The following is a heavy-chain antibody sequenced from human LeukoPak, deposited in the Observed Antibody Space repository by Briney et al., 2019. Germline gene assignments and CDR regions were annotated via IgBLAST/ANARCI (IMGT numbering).Heavy chain of an antibody. CDR1: GGSISSGGYY. V-gene: IGHV4-31*03. CDR2: IYYSGST. Sequence: HPSETLSLTCTVSGGSISSGGYYWSWIRQHPGKGLEWIGYIYYSGSTYYNPSLKSRVTISVDTSKNQFSLKLSSVTAADTAVYYCARGYDILTGLDYWGQGTLVTVSS. D-gene: IGHD3-9*01. J-gene: IGHJ4*02. CDR3: ARGYDILTGLDY.